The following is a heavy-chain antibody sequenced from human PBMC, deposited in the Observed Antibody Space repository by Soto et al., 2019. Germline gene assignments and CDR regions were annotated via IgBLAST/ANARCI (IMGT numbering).Heavy chain of an antibody. CDR1: GYSFTSYW. CDR3: ARVHYYDSSGMGYYGMDV. V-gene: IGHV5-10-1*01. CDR2: IDPSDSYT. D-gene: IGHD3-22*01. Sequence: GESLKISCKGSGYSFTSYWISWVRQMPGKGLEWMGRIDPSDSYTNYSPSFQGHVTISADKSISTAYLQWSSLKASDTAMYYCARVHYYDSSGMGYYGMDVWGQGTTVTAP. J-gene: IGHJ6*02.